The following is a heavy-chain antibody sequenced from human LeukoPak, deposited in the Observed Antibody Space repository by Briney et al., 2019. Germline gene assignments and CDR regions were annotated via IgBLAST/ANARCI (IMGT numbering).Heavy chain of an antibody. J-gene: IGHJ4*01. D-gene: IGHD1-1*01. CDR2: ITAYNGNR. Sequence: GASVKVSCKTSGYTFSNYGISWVRQAPGQGLEWMGWITAYNGNRLYAQRFQGRITLTTDTSTSTSYMELRSLEYDDTAIYYCARANDKVVDHWGQGTLVTVSS. CDR1: GYTFSNYG. CDR3: ARANDKVVDH. V-gene: IGHV1-18*01.